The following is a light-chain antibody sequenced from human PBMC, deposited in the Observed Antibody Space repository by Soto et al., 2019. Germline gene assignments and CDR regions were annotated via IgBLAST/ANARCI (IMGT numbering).Light chain of an antibody. V-gene: IGLV2-14*01. Sequence: QSALTQPASVSGSPGQSITISCTGASSDVGGYDYVSWYQHHPGKAPKLLIYEVSNRPSGVSNRFSGSKSGNTAALTISGLHAEDEADYYCSSSTSSSTLFGGGTKGPS. CDR3: SSSTSSSTL. CDR1: SSDVGGYDY. J-gene: IGLJ2*01. CDR2: EVS.